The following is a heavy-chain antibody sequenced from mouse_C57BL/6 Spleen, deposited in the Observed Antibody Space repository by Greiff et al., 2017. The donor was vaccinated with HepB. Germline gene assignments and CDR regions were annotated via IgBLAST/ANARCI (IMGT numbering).Heavy chain of an antibody. D-gene: IGHD4-1*01. J-gene: IGHJ4*01. CDR2: IYPGDGDT. V-gene: IGHV1-80*01. Sequence: QVHVKQSGAELVKPGASVKISCKASGYAFSSYWMNWVKQRPGKGLEWIGQIYPGDGDTNYNGKFKGKATLTADKSSSTAYMQLSSLTSEDSAVYFCARSGLGQDYAIDYWGQGTSVTVSS. CDR3: ARSGLGQDYAIDY. CDR1: GYAFSSYW.